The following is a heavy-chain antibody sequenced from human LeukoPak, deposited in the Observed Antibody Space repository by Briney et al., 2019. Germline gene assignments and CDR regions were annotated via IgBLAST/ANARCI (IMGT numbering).Heavy chain of an antibody. J-gene: IGHJ6*03. Sequence: GGSLRLSCVASGVTFGTYGLHWVRQAPGKGLEWVAFIRFDGGDKYYADSVKGRFTVSRDNSKNTLYLQMNSLRIEDTAMDYCAKVLPLTFYYMDVWGKGTTVTVSS. CDR3: AKVLPLTFYYMDV. D-gene: IGHD4/OR15-4a*01. CDR2: IRFDGGDK. CDR1: GVTFGTYG. V-gene: IGHV3-30*02.